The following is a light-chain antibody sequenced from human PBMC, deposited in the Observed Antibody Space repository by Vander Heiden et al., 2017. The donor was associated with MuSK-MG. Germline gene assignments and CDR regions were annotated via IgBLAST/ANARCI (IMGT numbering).Light chain of an antibody. CDR1: QSVNTF. Sequence: DIVLTQSPGTLSLSPRDRATLSCRASQSVNTFLDWYQQRPGQAPRLLIYDASKRATGIPARFSGSGSGTDFTPTISSLETEDFAVYFCQQRSNWPPFTCGQGTRLE. V-gene: IGKV3-11*01. CDR3: QQRSNWPPFT. CDR2: DAS. J-gene: IGKJ5*01.